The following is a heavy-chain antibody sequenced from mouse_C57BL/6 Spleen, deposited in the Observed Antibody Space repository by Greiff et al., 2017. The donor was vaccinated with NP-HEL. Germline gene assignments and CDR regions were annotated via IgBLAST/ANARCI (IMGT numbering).Heavy chain of an antibody. V-gene: IGHV5-17*01. J-gene: IGHJ4*01. CDR3: ARTAQGYAMDY. CDR2: ISSCSSTI. CDR1: GFTFSDYG. Sequence: EVQRVESGGGLVKPGGSLKLSCAASGFTFSDYGMHWVRQAPEKGLEWVAYISSCSSTIYYADTVKGRFTISRDNAKNTLFLQMTSLRSEETAMYYCARTAQGYAMDYWGQGTSVTVSS. D-gene: IGHD3-2*02.